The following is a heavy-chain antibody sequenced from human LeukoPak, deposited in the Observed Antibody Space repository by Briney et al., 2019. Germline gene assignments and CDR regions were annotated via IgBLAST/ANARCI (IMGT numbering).Heavy chain of an antibody. CDR3: ARGSSSSPYYYYYMDV. D-gene: IGHD6-6*01. CDR1: GYTLTELS. J-gene: IGHJ6*03. CDR2: FDPEDGET. V-gene: IGHV1-24*01. Sequence: ASVKVSCKVSGYTLTELSMHWVRQAPGKGLEWMGGFDPEDGETIYAQKFQGRVTITADESTSTAYMELSSLRSEDTAVYYCARGSSSSPYYYYYMDVWGKGTTVTVSS.